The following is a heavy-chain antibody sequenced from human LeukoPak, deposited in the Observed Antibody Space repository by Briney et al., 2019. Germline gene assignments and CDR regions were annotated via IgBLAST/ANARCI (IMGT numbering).Heavy chain of an antibody. V-gene: IGHV1-18*01. CDR3: ARDPTYYDSSGFPFDY. J-gene: IGHJ4*02. Sequence: ASVKVSCKGSGYTFTSYGISWVRPPPGQGLEWMGWISGYSGNSNYAQKFQGRVTMTTDTSTNTAYMELRSVQSDRAAVYYCARDPTYYDSSGFPFDYWGQGALVTVSS. CDR2: ISGYSGNS. D-gene: IGHD3-22*01. CDR1: GYTFTSYG.